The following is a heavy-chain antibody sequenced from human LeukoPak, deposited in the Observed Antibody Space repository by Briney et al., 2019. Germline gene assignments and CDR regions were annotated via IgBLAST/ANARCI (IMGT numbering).Heavy chain of an antibody. CDR3: ARDAPPRHIVVVVAEPDY. Sequence: PGGSLRLSCAASGFTFSSYAMHWVRQAPGKGLEWVAVISYDGGNKYYADSVKGRFTISRDNSKNTLYLQMNSLRAEDTAVYYCARDAPPRHIVVVVAEPDYWGQGTLVTVSS. D-gene: IGHD2-15*01. CDR1: GFTFSSYA. V-gene: IGHV3-30-3*01. J-gene: IGHJ4*02. CDR2: ISYDGGNK.